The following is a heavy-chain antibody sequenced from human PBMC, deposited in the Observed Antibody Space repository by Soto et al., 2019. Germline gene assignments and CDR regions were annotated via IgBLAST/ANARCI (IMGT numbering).Heavy chain of an antibody. CDR1: GYTFTSYY. J-gene: IGHJ4*02. D-gene: IGHD3-22*01. V-gene: IGHV1-46*01. CDR2: INPSGGST. CDR3: ARAPTQHYSDSSGNYYDY. Sequence: GASVKVSCKASGYTFTSYYMHWVRQAPGQGLEWMGIINPSGGSTSYAQKFQGRVTMTRDTSTSTVDMEVSSLRSEDTAVYYCARAPTQHYSDSSGNYYDYWGQGNLVTVSS.